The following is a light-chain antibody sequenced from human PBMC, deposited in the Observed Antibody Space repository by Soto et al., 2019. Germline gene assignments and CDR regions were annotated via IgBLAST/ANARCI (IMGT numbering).Light chain of an antibody. J-gene: IGKJ2*01. CDR2: GAS. CDR3: QQFGTSPMFT. V-gene: IGKV3-20*01. CDR1: QSVSSSY. Sequence: EIVLTQSPGALSLSPGERATLSCRASQSVSSSYLAWYQQRPGQAPRLLIFGASSRATAVPDRFSGSGSGTDFTLTISRLEPEDFVVYYCQQFGTSPMFTVGQGTKLEI.